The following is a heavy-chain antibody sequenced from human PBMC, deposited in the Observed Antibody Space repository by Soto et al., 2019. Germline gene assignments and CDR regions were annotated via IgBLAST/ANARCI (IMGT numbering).Heavy chain of an antibody. CDR2: INPNSGGT. Sequence: GASVKVSCKASGYTFTGYYMHWVRQAPGQGLEWMGWINPNSGGTNYAQKFQGWVTMTRDTSISTAYMELSRLRSDDTAVYYCAREDYDFWSGSQYYGMDVWGQGTTVTVSS. V-gene: IGHV1-2*04. CDR3: AREDYDFWSGSQYYGMDV. D-gene: IGHD3-3*01. CDR1: GYTFTGYY. J-gene: IGHJ6*02.